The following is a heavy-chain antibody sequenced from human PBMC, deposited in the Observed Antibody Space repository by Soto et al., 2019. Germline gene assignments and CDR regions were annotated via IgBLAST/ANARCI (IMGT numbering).Heavy chain of an antibody. CDR3: ARDPIVGATSGPAEYFQH. CDR2: IIPIFGTA. CDR1: GGTFSSYA. V-gene: IGHV1-69*13. Sequence: SVKVSCKASGGTFSSYAISWVRQAPGQGLEWMGGIIPIFGTANYAQKFQGRVTITADESTSTAYMELSSLRSEDTAVFYCARDPIVGATSGPAEYFQHWGQGTLVTVSS. J-gene: IGHJ1*01. D-gene: IGHD1-26*01.